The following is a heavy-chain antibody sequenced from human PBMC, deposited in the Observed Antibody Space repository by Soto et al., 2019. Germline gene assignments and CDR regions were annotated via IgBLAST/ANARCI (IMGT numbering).Heavy chain of an antibody. V-gene: IGHV3-48*02. D-gene: IGHD3-9*01. CDR2: ISSGSKTI. Sequence: PGGSLRLSCAASVFTFSGYSVNWVRPAPGKGLEWVSYISSGSKTIYYAESVKGRFTVSRDNARNSQYLQMNSLRDEDTAVYYCVREDILGVRSFDYWGQGTLVTVSS. J-gene: IGHJ4*02. CDR1: VFTFSGYS. CDR3: VREDILGVRSFDY.